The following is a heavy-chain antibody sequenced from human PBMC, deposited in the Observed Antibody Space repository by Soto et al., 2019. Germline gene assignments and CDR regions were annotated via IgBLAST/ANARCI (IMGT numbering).Heavy chain of an antibody. Sequence: ASVKVSCKASGYTFTSYAMHWVRQAPGQRLEWMGWINAGNGNTKYSQKFQGRVTITRDTSAGTAYMELSSLRSEDTAVYYCARVGGEGYCSGGSCYGWYWFDPWGQGTLVTVSS. J-gene: IGHJ5*02. V-gene: IGHV1-3*01. D-gene: IGHD2-15*01. CDR1: GYTFTSYA. CDR2: INAGNGNT. CDR3: ARVGGEGYCSGGSCYGWYWFDP.